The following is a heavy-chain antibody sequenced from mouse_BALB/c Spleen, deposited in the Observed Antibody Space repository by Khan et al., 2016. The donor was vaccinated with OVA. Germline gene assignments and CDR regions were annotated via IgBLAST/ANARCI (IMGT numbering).Heavy chain of an antibody. CDR1: GFSLTNYG. V-gene: IGHV2-6-1*01. J-gene: IGHJ4*01. Sequence: QVQLKESGPGLVAPSQSLSITCTISGFSLTNYGVHWVRQPPGKGLEWLVVIWSDGSTTYNSAHKSRLTISKDNSESQVFLKMNSLQTDDTAMYFCARQPYYHYNIMDYWGQGTSVTVSS. CDR2: IWSDGST. D-gene: IGHD2-10*01. CDR3: ARQPYYHYNIMDY.